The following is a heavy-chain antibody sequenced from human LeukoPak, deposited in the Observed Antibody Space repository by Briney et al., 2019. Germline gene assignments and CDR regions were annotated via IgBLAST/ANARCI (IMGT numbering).Heavy chain of an antibody. CDR3: AKDSIYFDWLLPLDY. V-gene: IGHV3-30*18. CDR2: ISYDGSNK. Sequence: PGRSLRLSCAASGFTFSSYGMHWVRQAPGKGLEWVALISYDGSNKYYVDSVKGRFTISRDNSKNTLYLQMNSLRAEDTAVYYCAKDSIYFDWLLPLDYWGQGTLVTVSS. J-gene: IGHJ4*02. D-gene: IGHD3-9*01. CDR1: GFTFSSYG.